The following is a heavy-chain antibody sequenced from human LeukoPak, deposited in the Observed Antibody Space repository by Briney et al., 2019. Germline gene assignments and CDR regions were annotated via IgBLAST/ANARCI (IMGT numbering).Heavy chain of an antibody. Sequence: SETLSLNCTVSGGSISSYYWSWIRQPPGKGLEWIGYIYYSGSTNYNPSLKSRVTISVDTSKNQFSLKLSSVTAADTAVYYCARGRVWSGYSQIDYWGQGTLVTVSS. CDR1: GGSISSYY. CDR3: ARGRVWSGYSQIDY. CDR2: IYYSGST. J-gene: IGHJ4*02. V-gene: IGHV4-59*12. D-gene: IGHD3-3*01.